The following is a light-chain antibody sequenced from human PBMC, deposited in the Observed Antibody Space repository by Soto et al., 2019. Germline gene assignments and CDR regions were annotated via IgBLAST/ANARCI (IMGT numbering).Light chain of an antibody. CDR2: ANT. V-gene: IGLV1-40*01. Sequence: QSVLTQPPSVSGAPGQRVTISCTGSNSNIGAGYDVHWYQQLPGTAPKLLIYANTNRPSGVPDRISGSKSGTSASLAITGLQAEDEADYYCQSYDSSLSVLYVFGTGTKVTVL. CDR3: QSYDSSLSVLYV. J-gene: IGLJ1*01. CDR1: NSNIGAGYD.